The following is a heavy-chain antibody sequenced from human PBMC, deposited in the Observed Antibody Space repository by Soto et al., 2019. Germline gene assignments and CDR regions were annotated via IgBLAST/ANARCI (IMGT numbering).Heavy chain of an antibody. Sequence: QVQLQESGPGLVKPSETLSLTCTVSGGSVSSGSYYWSWIRQPPGKGLEWIGYIYYSGSTNYNPSLKSRVTISVDTSKDQFSLKLSSVTAADTAVYYCAMLYHYGSGSPDYWGQGTLVTVSS. D-gene: IGHD3-10*01. CDR2: IYYSGST. CDR3: AMLYHYGSGSPDY. CDR1: GGSVSSGSYY. V-gene: IGHV4-61*01. J-gene: IGHJ4*02.